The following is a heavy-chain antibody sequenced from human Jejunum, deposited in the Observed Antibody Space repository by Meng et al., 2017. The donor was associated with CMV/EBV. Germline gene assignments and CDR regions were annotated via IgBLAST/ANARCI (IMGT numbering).Heavy chain of an antibody. CDR1: EYTFIDYY. CDR2: INPNTGDT. J-gene: IGHJ4*02. V-gene: IGHV1-2*02. D-gene: IGHD3-16*01. CDR3: AKDGGSYLDYYFDY. Sequence: AEYTFIDYYIHWVRQAPGQGLEWMGWINPNTGDTNYAQNFQGRVTMTRDMSINTVYMALTRVRSDDTAVYYCAKDGGSYLDYYFDYWGQGTLVTVSS.